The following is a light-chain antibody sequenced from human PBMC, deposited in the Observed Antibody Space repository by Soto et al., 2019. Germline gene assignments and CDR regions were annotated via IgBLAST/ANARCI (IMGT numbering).Light chain of an antibody. CDR2: DAS. CDR1: QSISSW. J-gene: IGKJ1*01. V-gene: IGKV1-5*01. Sequence: DIQMTQSPSTVSASVEDRVTITCRASQSISSWLAWYQQKPGIAPKLLIYDASSLESGVPSRFSGSGSGTAFTLTISSLQPDDFATYYCHQYNTYAWTFGQGTKVEIK. CDR3: HQYNTYAWT.